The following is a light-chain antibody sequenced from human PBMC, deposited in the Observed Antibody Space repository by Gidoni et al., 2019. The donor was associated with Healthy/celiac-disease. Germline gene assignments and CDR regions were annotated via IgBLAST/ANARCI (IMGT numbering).Light chain of an antibody. CDR1: AVPKQY. CDR2: KDS. CDR3: QSADSSGTYVV. V-gene: IGLV3-25*03. J-gene: IGLJ2*01. Sequence: SYELTQPPSVSVSPGQTAMITCSRDAVPKQYSCWYQQKPGPAPVLVIYKDSERPSGIPARLSGSSSGTTVTLTISGVQAEDEADYYCQSADSSGTYVVFGGGTKLTVL.